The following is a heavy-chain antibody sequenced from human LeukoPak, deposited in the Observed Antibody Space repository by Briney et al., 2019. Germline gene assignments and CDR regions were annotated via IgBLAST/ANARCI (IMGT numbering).Heavy chain of an antibody. Sequence: GASVKVSCTASGYTFTSYGISWVRQAPGQGLEWMGWMNPNSGNTGYAQKFQGRVTMTRNTSISTAYMELSSLRSEDTAVYYCARITYYYDSSGYGPVGWFDPWGQGTLVTVSS. CDR3: ARITYYYDSSGYGPVGWFDP. J-gene: IGHJ5*02. V-gene: IGHV1-8*02. CDR1: GYTFTSYG. CDR2: MNPNSGNT. D-gene: IGHD3-22*01.